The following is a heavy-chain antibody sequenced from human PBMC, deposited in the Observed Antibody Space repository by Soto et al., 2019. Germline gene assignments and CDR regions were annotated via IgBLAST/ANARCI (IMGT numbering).Heavy chain of an antibody. CDR2: ISTGDGDT. Sequence: QVQLIQSGAEVKKPGASVRVSCKASGYTFTNYAMHSVRQAPGHSLEWMGWISTGDGDTRYSQKFQGRVTITRETSASTVYMELSSLRSEDTAVYYCAREVRSAGEDRWGQGTLVSVSS. V-gene: IGHV1-3*04. CDR1: GYTFTNYA. J-gene: IGHJ5*02. D-gene: IGHD6-19*01. CDR3: AREVRSAGEDR.